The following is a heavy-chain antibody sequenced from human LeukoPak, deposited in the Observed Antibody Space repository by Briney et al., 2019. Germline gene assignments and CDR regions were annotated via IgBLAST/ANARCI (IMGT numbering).Heavy chain of an antibody. V-gene: IGHV1-69*04. CDR3: ARSGLRTGTPFDY. Sequence: SVKVSCKASGGTFSSYAISWVRQAPGQGLEWMGRVIPILGIANYAQKLQGRVTVTTDTSTSTAYMELRSLRSDDTAVYYCARSGLRTGTPFDYWGQGTLVTVSS. J-gene: IGHJ4*02. CDR2: VIPILGIA. D-gene: IGHD1-1*01. CDR1: GGTFSSYA.